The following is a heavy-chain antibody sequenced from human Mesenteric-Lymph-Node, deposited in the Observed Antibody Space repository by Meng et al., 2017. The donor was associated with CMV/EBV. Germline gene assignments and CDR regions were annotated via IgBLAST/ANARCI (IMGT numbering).Heavy chain of an antibody. CDR3: ARGVAAAGT. J-gene: IGHJ4*02. CDR1: GGSFSGYY. CDR2: INHSGST. V-gene: IGHV4-34*01. D-gene: IGHD6-13*01. Sequence: LSLTCAVYGGSFSGYYWSGIRQPPGKGLEWIGEINHSGSTNYNPSLKSRVTISVDTSKNQFSLKLSSVTAADTAVYYCARGVAAAGTWGQGTLVTVSS.